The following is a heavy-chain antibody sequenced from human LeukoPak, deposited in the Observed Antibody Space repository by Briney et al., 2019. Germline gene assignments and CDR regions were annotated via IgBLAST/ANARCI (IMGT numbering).Heavy chain of an antibody. Sequence: PGGSLRLSCAASGFTFSIYAMSWVRQAPGKGLEWVSAISGSGGTAYYADSVKGRFTISRDNSKNTLYLQMNSLRAEDTAVYYCAGFPEQLLTGSDFWGQGALVIVSS. V-gene: IGHV3-23*01. D-gene: IGHD4-23*01. CDR3: AGFPEQLLTGSDF. J-gene: IGHJ4*02. CDR1: GFTFSIYA. CDR2: ISGSGGTA.